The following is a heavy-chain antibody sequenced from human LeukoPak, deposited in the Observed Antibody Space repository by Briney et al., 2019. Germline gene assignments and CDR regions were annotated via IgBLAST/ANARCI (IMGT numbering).Heavy chain of an antibody. CDR1: GFTFSTYA. V-gene: IGHV3-21*01. D-gene: IGHD6-13*01. CDR2: ISVGSDVI. CDR3: ARWTKAAGTYHFDY. J-gene: IGHJ4*02. Sequence: GGSPRLSCAASGFTFSTYAMNWVRQAPGKGLEWVSAISVGSDVIYYADSVKDRFTISRDNAKNSLYLQMNSLRAEDTAVYYCARWTKAAGTYHFDYWGQGTLVTVSS.